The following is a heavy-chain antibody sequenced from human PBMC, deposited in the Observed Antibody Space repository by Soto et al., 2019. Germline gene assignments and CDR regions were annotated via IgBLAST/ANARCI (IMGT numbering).Heavy chain of an antibody. CDR3: ARNKQREVTPSWYFDL. CDR1: GFTFSSYG. D-gene: IGHD2-21*02. V-gene: IGHV3-33*01. CDR2: IWYDGSNK. J-gene: IGHJ2*01. Sequence: QVQLVESGGGVVQPGRSLRLSCAASGFTFSSYGMHWVRQAPGKGLEWVAVIWYDGSNKYYADSVKGRFTISRDNSKNTLYLQMNSLRAEDTAVYYCARNKQREVTPSWYFDLWGRGTLVTVSS.